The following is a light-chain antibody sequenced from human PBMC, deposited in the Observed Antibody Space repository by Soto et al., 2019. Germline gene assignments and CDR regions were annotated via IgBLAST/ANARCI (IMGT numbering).Light chain of an antibody. CDR1: SSNIGAGYD. CDR2: GNS. Sequence: QSVLTQPPSASGAPGQRVTISCTGSSSNIGAGYDVHWYQQLPGTAPKLLIYGNSNRPSGVPDRFSGSKSGTSASLAITGLQAEDEADHYCQSYDSSLSGFYVFGTGTKVTLL. J-gene: IGLJ1*01. V-gene: IGLV1-40*01. CDR3: QSYDSSLSGFYV.